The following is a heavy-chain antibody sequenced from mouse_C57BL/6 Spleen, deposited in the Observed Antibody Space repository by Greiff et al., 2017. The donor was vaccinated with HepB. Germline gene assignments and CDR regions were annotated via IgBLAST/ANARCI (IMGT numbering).Heavy chain of an antibody. Sequence: VQGVESGAELVRPGASVTLSCKASGYTFTDYEMHWVKQTPVHGLEWIGAIDPETGGTAYNQKFKGKAILTADKSSSTAYMELRSLTSEDSAVYYCTTYDYDVRFDYWGQGTTRTVSS. D-gene: IGHD2-4*01. CDR3: TTYDYDVRFDY. CDR2: IDPETGGT. CDR1: GYTFTDYE. J-gene: IGHJ2*01. V-gene: IGHV1-15*01.